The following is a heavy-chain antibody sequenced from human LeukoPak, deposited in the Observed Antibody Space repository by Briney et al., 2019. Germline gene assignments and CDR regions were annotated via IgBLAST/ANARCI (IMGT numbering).Heavy chain of an antibody. V-gene: IGHV4-34*01. CDR3: ARELTGTTTFDY. D-gene: IGHD1-20*01. CDR1: GGSFSGYY. J-gene: IGHJ4*02. CDR2: INYSGST. Sequence: SETLSLTCAVYGGSFSGYYWSWIRQPPGKGLEWIGDINYSGSTKYLPSLKSRVTISVDTSKNQFSLNLSSVTAADTAVYYCARELTGTTTFDYWGQGTLVTVSS.